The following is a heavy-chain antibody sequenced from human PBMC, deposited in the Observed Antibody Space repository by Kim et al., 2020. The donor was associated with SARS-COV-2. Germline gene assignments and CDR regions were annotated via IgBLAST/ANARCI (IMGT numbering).Heavy chain of an antibody. D-gene: IGHD6-19*01. CDR1: GFTFSRYA. V-gene: IGHV3-23*01. Sequence: GGSLRLSCAASGFTFSRYAMSWVHQAPGKGPEWIAAVNNGGNAYYANSAKGRFTVSRDNNRNTLDLQMNSLTAEDTALYFCAKDHPSSGWPTFDSWGQGTLVTVSS. CDR3: AKDHPSSGWPTFDS. CDR2: VNNGGNA. J-gene: IGHJ4*02.